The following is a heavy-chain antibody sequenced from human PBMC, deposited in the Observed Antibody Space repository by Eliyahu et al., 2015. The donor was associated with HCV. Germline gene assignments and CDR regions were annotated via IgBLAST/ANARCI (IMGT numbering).Heavy chain of an antibody. V-gene: IGHV3-7*01. Sequence: EVYLVESGGGLVQPGGSLRLSCEVSGFTFRGHWMNWVRQRPGKGLGGVANINEDGTDKYYVDSVKGRFTISRDNAKNSLYLQINSLRAEDTAIYYCARVRAYSGCDSLDYWGQGTLVTVSS. D-gene: IGHD5-12*01. CDR3: ARVRAYSGCDSLDY. CDR1: GFTFRGHW. CDR2: INEDGTDK. J-gene: IGHJ4*02.